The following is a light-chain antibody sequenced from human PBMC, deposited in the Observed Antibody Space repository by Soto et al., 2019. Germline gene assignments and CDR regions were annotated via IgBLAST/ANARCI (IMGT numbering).Light chain of an antibody. CDR3: QSYDISLIGLL. Sequence: QSALTQPASVSGSPGQSITISCTGTSSDVGGHKYVSWYQHHPGKAPKLMIYEVSNRPSGVSDRFSGSKSGNTASLTISGLQAEDEADYYCQSYDISLIGLLFGGGTKLTVL. J-gene: IGLJ3*02. V-gene: IGLV2-14*01. CDR2: EVS. CDR1: SSDVGGHKY.